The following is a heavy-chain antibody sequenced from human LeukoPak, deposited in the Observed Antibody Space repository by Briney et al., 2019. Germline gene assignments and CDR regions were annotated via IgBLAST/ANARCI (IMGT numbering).Heavy chain of an antibody. Sequence: GGSLGLSCAASGFTFGGSAIHWVRQASGKGLEWVGRIRSKANSYATAYAASVKGRFTISRDDSKNTAYLQMNSLKTEDTAVYYCTSLITMVRGVIGLLNVNWGQGTLVTVSS. D-gene: IGHD3-10*01. J-gene: IGHJ4*02. CDR2: IRSKANSYAT. CDR3: TSLITMVRGVIGLLNVN. V-gene: IGHV3-73*01. CDR1: GFTFGGSA.